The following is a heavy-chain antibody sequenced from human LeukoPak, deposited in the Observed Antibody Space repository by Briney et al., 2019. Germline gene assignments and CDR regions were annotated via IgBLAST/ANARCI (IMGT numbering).Heavy chain of an antibody. CDR3: ARYVVSGAGKYYFDY. V-gene: IGHV4-39*01. D-gene: IGHD3-10*01. CDR2: INYGGTT. J-gene: IGHJ4*02. Sequence: SETLSLTCTVSGGSISSNNYYWSWIRQPPGREMEWIASINYGGTTYYNPSLKSRVTISVDTSKNQSSLRLSSVTAADTALYLCARYVVSGAGKYYFDYWGQGSLVTVSS. CDR1: GGSISSNNYY.